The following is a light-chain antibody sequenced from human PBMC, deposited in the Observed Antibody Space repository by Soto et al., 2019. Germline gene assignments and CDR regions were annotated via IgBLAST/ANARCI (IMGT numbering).Light chain of an antibody. CDR2: DVN. CDR1: SSDVGVYDY. V-gene: IGLV2-11*01. CDR3: CSYAGSYTYV. Sequence: QSALTQPRSVSGSPGQSVTISCTGTSSDVGVYDYVSWYQQYPGKAPNLIIYDVNKRPSGVPDRFSGSKSANTASLTISGLQAEDEADYHCCSYAGSYTYVFGTGTKVTVL. J-gene: IGLJ1*01.